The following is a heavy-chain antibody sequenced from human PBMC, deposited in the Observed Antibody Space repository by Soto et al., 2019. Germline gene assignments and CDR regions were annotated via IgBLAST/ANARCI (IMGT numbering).Heavy chain of an antibody. Sequence: EVQLVESGGGLVQPGGSLRLSCAASEFTFSGRSVHWVRRAPGKGLVWVSGIDKVGTDSTYADSVKGRFTSSRDNAKNTVYLQMNILGVEDTAVYSCARGWFGPDVCGKGTTVTVSS. CDR2: IDKVGTDS. V-gene: IGHV3-74*01. J-gene: IGHJ6*03. D-gene: IGHD3-10*01. CDR1: EFTFSGRS. CDR3: ARGWFGPDV.